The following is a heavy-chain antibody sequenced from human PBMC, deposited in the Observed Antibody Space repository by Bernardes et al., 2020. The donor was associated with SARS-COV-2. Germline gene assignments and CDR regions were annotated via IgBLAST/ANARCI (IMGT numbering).Heavy chain of an antibody. Sequence: GSLRLSCAASGFTVSSNYMSWVRQAPGKGLEWVSVIYSGGSTYYADSVKGRFTISRHNSKNTLYLQMNSLRAEDTAVYYCARGNGGGYYYYYMDVWGKGTTVTVSS. CDR3: ARGNGGGYYYYYMDV. J-gene: IGHJ6*03. CDR2: IYSGGST. V-gene: IGHV3-53*04. CDR1: GFTVSSNY. D-gene: IGHD3-10*01.